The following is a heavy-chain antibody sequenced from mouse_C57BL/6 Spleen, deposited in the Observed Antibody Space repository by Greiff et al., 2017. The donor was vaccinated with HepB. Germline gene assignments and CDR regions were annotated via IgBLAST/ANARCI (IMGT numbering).Heavy chain of an antibody. CDR3: ASLDSSGAWFAY. V-gene: IGHV5-6*01. Sequence: EVQVVESGGDLVKPGGSLKLSCAASGFTFSSYGMSWVRQTPDKRLEWVATIGSGGSYTYYPDSVEGRYTISRNNAKNTLYLQMSSLKSEDTAMYYCASLDSSGAWFAYWGQGTLVTVSA. D-gene: IGHD3-2*02. J-gene: IGHJ3*01. CDR2: IGSGGSYT. CDR1: GFTFSSYG.